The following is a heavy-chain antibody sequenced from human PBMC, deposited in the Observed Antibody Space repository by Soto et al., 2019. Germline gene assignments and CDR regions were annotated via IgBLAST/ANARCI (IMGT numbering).Heavy chain of an antibody. J-gene: IGHJ5*02. V-gene: IGHV4-39*01. CDR1: GGSISSSSYY. CDR2: IYYSGST. D-gene: IGHD6-13*01. CDR3: ARHLRYSSSWYPGWFDP. Sequence: SETLSLTCTVSGGSISSSSYYWGWNSQPPGKGLEWIGSIYYSGSTYYNPSLKSRVTISVDTSKNQFSLKLSSVTAADTAVYYCARHLRYSSSWYPGWFDPWGQGTLVTVSS.